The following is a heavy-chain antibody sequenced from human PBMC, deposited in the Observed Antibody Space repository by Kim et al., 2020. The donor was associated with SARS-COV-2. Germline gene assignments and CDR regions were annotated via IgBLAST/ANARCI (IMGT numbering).Heavy chain of an antibody. Sequence: WGSLRLSCVASGFTFDTYSRSWVRQAPGKGLEWVAVISCSAPNNFYADSVSGRFTISRDNSKNTLYLQMNSLRGEDTALYYCAKEVIMDGYTYFYYYAMDVWGQGTTVTVSS. D-gene: IGHD5-18*01. CDR1: GFTFDTYS. V-gene: IGHV3-23*01. CDR2: ISCSAPNN. J-gene: IGHJ6*02. CDR3: AKEVIMDGYTYFYYYAMDV.